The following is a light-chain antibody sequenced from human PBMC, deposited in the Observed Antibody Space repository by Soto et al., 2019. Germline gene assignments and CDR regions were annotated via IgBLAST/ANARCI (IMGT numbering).Light chain of an antibody. Sequence: VLTQPPGTPSLAPGERATLSCMASQSVRNNYLAWYQQKPGQAPRLLIYGASNRATGIPDRFSGSGSGTDFTLTISRLEPEDFAVYYCQQYGSSGTFGQGTNVDIK. CDR2: GAS. CDR3: QQYGSSGT. J-gene: IGKJ1*01. CDR1: QSVRNNY. V-gene: IGKV3-20*01.